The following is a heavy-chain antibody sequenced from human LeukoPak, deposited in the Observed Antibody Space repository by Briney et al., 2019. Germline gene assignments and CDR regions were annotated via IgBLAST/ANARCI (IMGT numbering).Heavy chain of an antibody. D-gene: IGHD2-2*02. J-gene: IGHJ6*02. CDR1: GFTFSSYG. V-gene: IGHV3-30*03. CDR2: ISYDGSNK. CDR3: AGCSSTSCYKTYYYYYYGMDV. Sequence: PGRSLRLSCAASGFTFSSYGMHWVRQAPGKGLEWVAVISYDGSNKYYADSVKGRFTISRDNSKNTLYLQMNSLRAEDTAVYYCAGCSSTSCYKTYYYYYYGMDVWGQGTTVTVSS.